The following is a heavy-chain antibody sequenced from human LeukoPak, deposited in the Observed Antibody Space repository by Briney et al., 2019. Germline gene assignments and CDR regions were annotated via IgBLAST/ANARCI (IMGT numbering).Heavy chain of an antibody. CDR3: TTYPMVYAMNY. CDR1: GFTFSNAW. V-gene: IGHV3-15*01. Sequence: GGSLRLSCGDSGFTFSNAWMSWVRQAPGKGLEWVGRIKSKTDGGTTDYAAPVKGRFTISRDDSKNTLYLQMNSLKTEDTAVYYCTTYPMVYAMNYWGQGTLVTVSS. D-gene: IGHD2-8*01. CDR2: IKSKTDGGTT. J-gene: IGHJ4*02.